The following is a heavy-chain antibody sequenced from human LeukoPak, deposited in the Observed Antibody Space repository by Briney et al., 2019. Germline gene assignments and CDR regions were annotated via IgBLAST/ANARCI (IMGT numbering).Heavy chain of an antibody. Sequence: SETRDSTCAVSGYSINSSSYWGWIRQPPGKGLEWIGNIYHTGSTYYNPSLKSRVTISIDTSKNQFSLKLSSVTAADTASYYCARLTLTGVEGRGWFDTGGPGILVIVSS. D-gene: IGHD3-3*01. CDR1: GYSINSSSY. CDR3: ARLTLTGVEGRGWFDT. J-gene: IGHJ5*01. V-gene: IGHV4-38-2*01. CDR2: IYHTGST.